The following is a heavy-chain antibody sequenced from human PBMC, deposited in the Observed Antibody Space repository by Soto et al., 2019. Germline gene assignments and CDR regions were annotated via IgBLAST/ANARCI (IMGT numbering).Heavy chain of an antibody. CDR2: IIPIFGTA. CDR3: ARGPDIVVVPAASIGWFDP. V-gene: IGHV1-69*13. J-gene: IGHJ5*02. CDR1: GGTFSSYA. D-gene: IGHD2-2*01. Sequence: SVKVSCKASGGTFSSYAISWVRQAPGQGLEWMGGIIPIFGTANYAQKFQGRVTITADESTSTAYMELSSLRSEDTAVYYCARGPDIVVVPAASIGWFDPWGQGTLVTVSS.